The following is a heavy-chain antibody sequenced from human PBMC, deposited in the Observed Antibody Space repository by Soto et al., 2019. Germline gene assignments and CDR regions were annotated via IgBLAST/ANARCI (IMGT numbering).Heavy chain of an antibody. CDR3: ARDGSRYDFWSGPYYFDY. CDR2: IHYAGIT. D-gene: IGHD3-3*01. J-gene: IGHJ4*02. V-gene: IGHV4-59*02. CDR1: GDSVNTHY. Sequence: SETLSLTCSFSGDSVNTHYLTWIRQPPERGLEWIAYIHYAGITHYNPSHKSRVTMSVDTSKNQFTMKLSSVSAADTAVYYCARDGSRYDFWSGPYYFDYWGQGTQVTVSS.